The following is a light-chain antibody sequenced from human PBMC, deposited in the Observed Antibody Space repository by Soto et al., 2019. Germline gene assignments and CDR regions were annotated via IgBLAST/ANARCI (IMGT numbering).Light chain of an antibody. V-gene: IGLV2-14*03. CDR3: SSYTNSGTLV. J-gene: IGLJ2*01. CDR2: DVT. Sequence: HSALTQPASVSGSPGQSITISCTGTSSDVGGYNYVSWYQHHPGKAPKLMIYDVTNRPSGVSDRFSGFKSGNTASLTISGLQAEDEADYYCSSYTNSGTLVFGGGTKLTVL. CDR1: SSDVGGYNY.